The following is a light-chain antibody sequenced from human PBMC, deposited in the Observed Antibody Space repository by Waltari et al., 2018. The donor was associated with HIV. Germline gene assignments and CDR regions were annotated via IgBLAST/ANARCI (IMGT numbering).Light chain of an antibody. V-gene: IGLV2-8*01. CDR2: EVT. J-gene: IGLJ2*01. CDR1: SRDVSGCNY. CDR3: SSYAGSNKLV. Sequence: QSALTQPPSAYGSPGQSVTIPCPATSRDVSGCNYVSWYQQHPANAPKLIIYEVTERPSGVPDRFSGSKSGNTASLTVSGLQAEDEADYYCSSYAGSNKLVFGGGTKLTVV.